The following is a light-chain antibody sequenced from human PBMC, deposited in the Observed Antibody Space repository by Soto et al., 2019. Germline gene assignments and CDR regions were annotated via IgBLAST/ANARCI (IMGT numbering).Light chain of an antibody. V-gene: IGLV4-69*01. J-gene: IGLJ3*02. CDR1: SGHSNYA. Sequence: QSVLTQSPSASASLGASVKLTCTLSSGHSNYAIAWHQQQPEKGPRYLMNLNRDGSHSKGDGIPDRFSGSSSGAERYLTISSLQSEDEADYYCQTWATGIRVFGGGTKLTVL. CDR3: QTWATGIRV. CDR2: LNRDGSH.